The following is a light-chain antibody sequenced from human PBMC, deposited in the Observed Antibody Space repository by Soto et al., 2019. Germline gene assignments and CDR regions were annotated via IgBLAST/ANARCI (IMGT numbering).Light chain of an antibody. CDR2: AAS. Sequence: DIQMTQSPSSLSASVGDRVTITCRASQGIRNGLGWFQQKPGKAPKRLIYAASSLQGGVSSRFSGSGSGTEFTLTISSLQPEDFATYYCLQHNSYPLTFGGGTKVEIK. V-gene: IGKV1-17*01. J-gene: IGKJ4*01. CDR1: QGIRNG. CDR3: LQHNSYPLT.